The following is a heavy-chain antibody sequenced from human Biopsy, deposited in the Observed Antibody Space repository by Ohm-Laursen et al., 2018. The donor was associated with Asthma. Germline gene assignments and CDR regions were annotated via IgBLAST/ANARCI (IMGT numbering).Heavy chain of an antibody. V-gene: IGHV1-3*04. Sequence: ATVKISCKASGYNFISLAIHWVRQAPGQRLEWMGWVNTGNGDTKYSQKFQGRVTITRDTSASTAYMELRCLRSEDTATYYCAKTYYGFLNGQVKDVFGVWGQGTMVTVSS. CDR1: GYNFISLA. J-gene: IGHJ3*01. CDR3: AKTYYGFLNGQVKDVFGV. CDR2: VNTGNGDT. D-gene: IGHD3-3*01.